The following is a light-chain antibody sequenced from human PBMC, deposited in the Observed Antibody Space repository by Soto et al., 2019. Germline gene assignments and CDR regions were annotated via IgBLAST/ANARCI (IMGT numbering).Light chain of an antibody. Sequence: DIQMTQSPSSLSASVGDRVTITCQASQDITNHLNWYQQKQGKAPKLLIYDASNLQTGVPSRFSGSGSGTDFTFTISGLQPEDIATFYCQQYDILLTFGGGTKVDIK. V-gene: IGKV1-33*01. CDR3: QQYDILLT. CDR1: QDITNH. J-gene: IGKJ4*01. CDR2: DAS.